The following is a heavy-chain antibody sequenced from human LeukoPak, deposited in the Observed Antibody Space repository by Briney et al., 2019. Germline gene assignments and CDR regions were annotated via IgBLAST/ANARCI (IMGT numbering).Heavy chain of an antibody. CDR3: AREKVDGSGWYVDIDY. V-gene: IGHV3-21*01. CDR1: GFTFSSYS. D-gene: IGHD6-19*01. CDR2: ISSSSSYI. J-gene: IGHJ4*02. Sequence: PGGSLRLSCAAYGFTFSSYSMNWVRQAPGKGLEWVSSISSSSSYIYYADSVKGRFTISRDNAKNSLYLQMNSLRAEDTAVYYCAREKVDGSGWYVDIDYWGQGTLVTVSS.